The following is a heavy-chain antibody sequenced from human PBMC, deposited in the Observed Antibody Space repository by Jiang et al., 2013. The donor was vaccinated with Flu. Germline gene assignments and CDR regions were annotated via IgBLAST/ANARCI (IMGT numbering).Heavy chain of an antibody. CDR3: ATDRNWFDP. CDR1: GLHFTTAW. CDR2: IKSKGDGATT. V-gene: IGHV3-15*01. J-gene: IGHJ5*02. Sequence: VQLLESGGGLVKPGGSLTLSCAASGLHFTTAWMSWVRQAPGKGPEWVGHIKSKGDGATTEYSASVKGRFTISRDDSRNTVYLQLNSLRIEDSAVYYCATDRNWFDPWGPGTLVIVSS.